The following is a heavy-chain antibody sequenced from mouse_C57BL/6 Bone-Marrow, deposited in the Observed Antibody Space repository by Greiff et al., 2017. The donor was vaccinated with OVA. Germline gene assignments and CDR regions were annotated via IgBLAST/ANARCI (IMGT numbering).Heavy chain of an antibody. CDR2: IYPRSGNT. CDR3: ARRYYYGSTNPFAY. Sequence: QVQLQQSGAELARPGASVKLSCKASGYTFTSYGISWVKQRTGQGLEWIGEIYPRSGNTSYNEKFKGKATLTADKSSSTAYMELRSLSSEDSAVYFCARRYYYGSTNPFAYWGQGTLVTVSA. J-gene: IGHJ3*01. CDR1: GYTFTSYG. D-gene: IGHD1-1*01. V-gene: IGHV1-81*01.